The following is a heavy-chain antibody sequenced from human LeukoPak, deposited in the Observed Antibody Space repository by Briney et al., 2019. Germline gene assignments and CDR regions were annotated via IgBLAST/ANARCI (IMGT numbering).Heavy chain of an antibody. CDR1: GYTFQTYG. CDR3: ARDSGERVDAFDI. Sequence: GASVKVSCKTSGYTFQTYGFSWVRQAPGQGLEWMGWIGYKGDINYEDNFKGRVTMTIDTYTRTAYLELRSLKSDDTAVYYCARDSGERVDAFDIWGQGTMVTVSS. CDR2: IGYKGDI. J-gene: IGHJ3*02. D-gene: IGHD5-24*01. V-gene: IGHV1-18*01.